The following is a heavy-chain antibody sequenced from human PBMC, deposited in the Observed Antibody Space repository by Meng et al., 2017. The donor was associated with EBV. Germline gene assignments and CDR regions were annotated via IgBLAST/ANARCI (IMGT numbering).Heavy chain of an antibody. CDR1: GYTFTGYY. CDR3: ARVGIAVAGTGDY. Sequence: QGALVQSGAEGKKPWASVKVSCKASGYTFTGYYMHWVRQAPGQGLEWMGRINPNSGGINYAQKFQGRVTMTRDTSISTAYMELSRLRSDDTAVYYCARVGIAVAGTGDYWGQGTLVTVSS. CDR2: INPNSGGI. J-gene: IGHJ4*02. D-gene: IGHD6-19*01. V-gene: IGHV1-2*06.